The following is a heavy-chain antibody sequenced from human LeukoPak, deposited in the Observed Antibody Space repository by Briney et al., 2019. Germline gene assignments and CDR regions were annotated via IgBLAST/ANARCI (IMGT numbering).Heavy chain of an antibody. V-gene: IGHV1-3*01. CDR3: ARDGGGRYGTTLLDY. Sequence: ASVTVSFTASGYIFTNYGIHWVRQAPGQRLECMGWINAGNGNIKYSQNFQGRVTFTGDTSASTVYMEFNSLRSEDTAVYYCARDGGGRYGTTLLDYWGQGTLVTVSS. CDR1: GYIFTNYG. J-gene: IGHJ4*02. D-gene: IGHD1/OR15-1a*01. CDR2: INAGNGNI.